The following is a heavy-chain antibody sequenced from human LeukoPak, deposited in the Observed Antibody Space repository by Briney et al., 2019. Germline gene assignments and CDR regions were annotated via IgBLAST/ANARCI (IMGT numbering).Heavy chain of an antibody. J-gene: IGHJ4*02. CDR3: AREYSSSYYFDY. CDR1: GFTFSSYS. V-gene: IGHV3-48*02. D-gene: IGHD6-13*01. Sequence: GGSLRLSCAASGFTFSSYSMNWVRQVPGKGLEWVSYISSGSESSTYYADFVRGRFTISRDNAKNSLDLQMNSLRDEDTAVYYCAREYSSSYYFDYSGQGALVTVSS. CDR2: ISSGSESST.